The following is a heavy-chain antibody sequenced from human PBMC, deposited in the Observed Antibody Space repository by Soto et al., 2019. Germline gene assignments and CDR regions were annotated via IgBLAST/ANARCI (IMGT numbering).Heavy chain of an antibody. CDR2: IKQDGSEK. V-gene: IGHV3-7*01. CDR3: ARDLPDYDYGMDV. CDR1: GFTFSSYW. Sequence: GGSLRLSCAASGFTFSSYWMSWVRQATGKGLEWVANIKQDGSEKYYVDSVKGRFTISRDNAKNSLYLQMNSLRAEDTAVYYCARDLPDYDYGMDVWGQGTTVTVSS. J-gene: IGHJ6*02.